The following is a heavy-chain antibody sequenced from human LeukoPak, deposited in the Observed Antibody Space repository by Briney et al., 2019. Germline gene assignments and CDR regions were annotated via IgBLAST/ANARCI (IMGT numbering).Heavy chain of an antibody. V-gene: IGHV3-64*01. CDR3: ARVPRPIFGRLGYYMDV. CDR1: GFTFSSYA. Sequence: GGSLRLSCAASGFTFSSYAMHWVRQAPGKGLEYVSAISSNVSITFYANSVKGRFTISRDNSKNSLYLQMGSLRVEDMAVYYCARVPRPIFGRLGYYMDVWGKGTTVTVSS. CDR2: ISSNVSIT. D-gene: IGHD3-3*01. J-gene: IGHJ6*03.